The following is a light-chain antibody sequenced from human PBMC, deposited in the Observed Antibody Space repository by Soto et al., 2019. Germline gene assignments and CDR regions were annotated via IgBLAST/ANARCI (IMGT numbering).Light chain of an antibody. CDR2: GAS. V-gene: IGKV3-20*01. J-gene: IGKJ4*01. CDR3: QQYGSSGLT. CDR1: QSVSSSY. Sequence: EIGLTQSPGTLSLSPGERATLSCRASQSVSSSYLAWYQQKPGQAPRLLIYGASSRATGIPDRFSGSGSGTDFTLTISRLEPEDVAVYYCQQYGSSGLTFGGGTKVEIK.